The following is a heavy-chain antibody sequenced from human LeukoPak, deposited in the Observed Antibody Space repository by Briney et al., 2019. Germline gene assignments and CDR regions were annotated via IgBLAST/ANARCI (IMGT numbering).Heavy chain of an antibody. CDR2: ISSSSSTI. V-gene: IGHV3-48*04. CDR3: ARDLGPHIVVVTAAFDY. J-gene: IGHJ4*02. D-gene: IGHD2-21*02. Sequence: GGSLRLSCAASGFTFSSYSMNWVRQAPGKGLEWVSYISSSSSTIYYADSVKGRFTISRDNAKNSLYLQMNSLRAEDTALYYCARDLGPHIVVVTAAFDYWGQGTLVTVSS. CDR1: GFTFSSYS.